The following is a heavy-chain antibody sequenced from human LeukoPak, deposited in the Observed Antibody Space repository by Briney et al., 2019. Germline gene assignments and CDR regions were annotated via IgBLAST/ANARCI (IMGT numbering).Heavy chain of an antibody. CDR2: IKQDGSEK. V-gene: IGHV3-7*01. CDR3: ARELRATYFDF. Sequence: PGGPLRLSCAASGFTFSSHWMSWVGQAPGKGLKWVANIKQDGSEKYYVDSVKGRFTISRDNAKNSLYLQMNSLRAEDTAVYYCARELRATYFDFWGQGTLVTVSS. CDR1: GFTFSSHW. J-gene: IGHJ4*02. D-gene: IGHD1-26*01.